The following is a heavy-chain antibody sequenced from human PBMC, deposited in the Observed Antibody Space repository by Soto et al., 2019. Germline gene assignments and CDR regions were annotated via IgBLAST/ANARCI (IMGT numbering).Heavy chain of an antibody. D-gene: IGHD1-26*01. V-gene: IGHV3-23*01. Sequence: HPGGSLRLACAASGFTFSSCAMGWVRQAPGKGLEWVSDIIDSGGSTYYADSVKGRFTISRDNSKSTLYLQMNSLRAEDTALYYCVKGRSYQYYYGVHVWGKGTTGSGSS. CDR3: VKGRSYQYYYGVHV. CDR2: IIDSGGST. J-gene: IGHJ6*04. CDR1: GFTFSSCA.